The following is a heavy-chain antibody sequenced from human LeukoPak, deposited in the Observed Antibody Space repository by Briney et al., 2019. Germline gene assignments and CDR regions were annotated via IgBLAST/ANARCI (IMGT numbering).Heavy chain of an antibody. J-gene: IGHJ5*02. V-gene: IGHV4-39*01. CDR3: ARHDRYCSSATCYVPWFDP. D-gene: IGHD2-2*01. CDR2: IYYSGTP. CDR1: GGSISTNYN. Sequence: SETLSLTCTVSGGSISTNYNWGCFRQPPGKGLEWIASIYYSGTPYYNSSLKSRVAISVDTSKNQFSLELSSVTAADTAVYYCARHDRYCSSATCYVPWFDPWGQGALVTVSS.